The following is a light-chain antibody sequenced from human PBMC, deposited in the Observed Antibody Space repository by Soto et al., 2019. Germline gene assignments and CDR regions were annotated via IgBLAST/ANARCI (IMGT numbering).Light chain of an antibody. CDR3: QQYGSSPNT. CDR2: AAS. CDR1: QSVTSSY. V-gene: IGKV3-20*01. J-gene: IGKJ2*01. Sequence: EIVLTQSPGTLSLSPGERATLSCRASQSVTSSYLAWYQQKPGQAPRLLIYAASSSATCIPDRFSGSGSGTDFTLTISRLEPEDFAVYYCQQYGSSPNTFGQGTKLEIK.